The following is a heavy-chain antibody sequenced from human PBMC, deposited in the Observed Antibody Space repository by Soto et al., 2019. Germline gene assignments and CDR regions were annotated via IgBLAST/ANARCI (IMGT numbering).Heavy chain of an antibody. CDR3: ARIYCTTTTCDSWFDP. CDR2: IDPGDTYA. CDR1: GYTFTTCW. Sequence: GESLKISCTGFGYTFTTCWISWVRQMPGKVLEWMGRIDPGDTYATYSPAFQGHVTISADKATSTAYLQWSSLKASDTAMYFCARIYCTTTTCDSWFDPWGQGTLVTVSS. D-gene: IGHD2-2*01. J-gene: IGHJ5*02. V-gene: IGHV5-10-1*01.